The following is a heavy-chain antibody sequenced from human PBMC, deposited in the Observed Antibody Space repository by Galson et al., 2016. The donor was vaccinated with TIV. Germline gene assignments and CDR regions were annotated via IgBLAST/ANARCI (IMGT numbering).Heavy chain of an antibody. CDR1: GFTFDDYA. J-gene: IGHJ6*02. CDR2: ISGSGGNT. CDR3: AKEPGPNPSYYYGVDV. V-gene: IGHV3-23*01. Sequence: SLRLSCAASGFTFDDYAMSWVRQAPGKGLEWVSSISGSGGNTYYANSVKGRFTISRDNSKNTLYLQINSLRAEDTAIYYCAKEPGPNPSYYYGVDVWGQGTTVTVSS. D-gene: IGHD1-14*01.